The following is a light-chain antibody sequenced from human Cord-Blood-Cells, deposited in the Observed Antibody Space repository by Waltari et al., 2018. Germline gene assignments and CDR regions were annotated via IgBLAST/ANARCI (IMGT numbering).Light chain of an antibody. CDR3: QQSYSTPYS. V-gene: IGKV1-39*01. CDR2: AAS. CDR1: QSISSY. Sequence: DIQMTQSPSSLSASVGDRVTITCRASQSISSYLNWYQQKPGKAPKLLIYAASSLKSGVPSRFSCSGSGTDFTLTISSLQPEDFATYYCQQSYSTPYSFGQGTKLEIK. J-gene: IGKJ2*03.